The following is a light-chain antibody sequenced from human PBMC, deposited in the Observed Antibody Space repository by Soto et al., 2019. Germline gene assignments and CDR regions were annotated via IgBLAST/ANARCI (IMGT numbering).Light chain of an antibody. J-gene: IGKJ3*01. CDR3: QQYGSSPLCT. V-gene: IGKV3-20*01. CDR2: GAY. CDR1: QSVSSSY. Sequence: EIVLTQSPGTLSLSPGERATLSCRASQSVSSSYLAWYQQKPGQAPRLLIYGAYGSATSIPDRFSGSGSGTEFTLTISRLEPEDFAVYYCQQYGSSPLCTFGPGTKVDIK.